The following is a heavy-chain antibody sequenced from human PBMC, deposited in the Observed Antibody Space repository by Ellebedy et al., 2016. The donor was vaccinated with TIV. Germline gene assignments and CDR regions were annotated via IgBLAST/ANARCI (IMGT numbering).Heavy chain of an antibody. J-gene: IGHJ4*02. Sequence: GESLKISCAASGFTFSSYAMHWVRQAPGQGLEWMGWINPNSGGTNYAQKFQGWVTMTRDTSISTAYMELSRLRSDDTAVYYCARSPTVLEWLLPDYWGQGLLVTVSS. CDR1: GFTFSSYA. V-gene: IGHV1-2*04. CDR3: ARSPTVLEWLLPDY. CDR2: INPNSGGT. D-gene: IGHD3-3*01.